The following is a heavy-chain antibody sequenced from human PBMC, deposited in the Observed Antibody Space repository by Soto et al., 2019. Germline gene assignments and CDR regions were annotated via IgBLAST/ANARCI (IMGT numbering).Heavy chain of an antibody. CDR3: ARANGLRLGELSWGGPNWFDP. CDR2: INPTGST. V-gene: IGHV4-34*01. CDR1: GGSFIGYY. J-gene: IGHJ5*02. Sequence: QVRLQQWGAGLLKPSETLSLTCAVYGGSFIGYYWSWIRQPPGKGLEWIGEINPTGSTNYNPSLKSRVTILMDTSTNQFSLKLSSVTAADTAMYYCARANGLRLGELSWGGPNWFDPWGQGTLVTVSS. D-gene: IGHD3-16*02.